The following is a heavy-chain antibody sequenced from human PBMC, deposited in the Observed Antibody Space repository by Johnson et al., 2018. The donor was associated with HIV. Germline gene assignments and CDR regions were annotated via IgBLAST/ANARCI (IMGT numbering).Heavy chain of an antibody. CDR3: ARATAYGGRVDGFDI. V-gene: IGHV3-20*04. D-gene: IGHD4-23*01. J-gene: IGHJ3*02. CDR2: INWNGGST. CDR1: GFTFSSYA. Sequence: VQLVESGGGLVQPGGSLRLSCAASGFTFSSYAMSWVRQAPGKGLEWVSGINWNGGSTTYADSVKGRFTISRDNAKNSLDLQMNSLRVEDTALYYCARATAYGGRVDGFDIWGQGTMVTVSS.